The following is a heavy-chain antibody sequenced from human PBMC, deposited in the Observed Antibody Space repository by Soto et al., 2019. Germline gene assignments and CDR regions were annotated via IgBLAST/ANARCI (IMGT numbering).Heavy chain of an antibody. V-gene: IGHV3-48*03. Sequence: EVQLVESGGGLVQPGGSLRLSCAASGYTFSSYEMNWFRQAPGKGLEWVSYISSSGSTIYYADSVKGRFTISRDNAKNSLYLQMNSLRAEDTAVYYCARVGKGFWSPIHSFDYWGQGTLVTVSS. CDR3: ARVGKGFWSPIHSFDY. J-gene: IGHJ4*02. CDR1: GYTFSSYE. CDR2: ISSSGSTI. D-gene: IGHD3-3*01.